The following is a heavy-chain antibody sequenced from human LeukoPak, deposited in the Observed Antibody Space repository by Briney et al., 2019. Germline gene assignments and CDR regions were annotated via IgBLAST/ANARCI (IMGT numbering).Heavy chain of an antibody. CDR2: INPNSGGT. Sequence: ASVTVSCKASGYTFTGYYMHWVRQAPGQGLEWMGWINPNSGGTNYAQKFQGRVTMTRDTSISTAYMELSRLRSDDTGVYYCARDLPPLLDTMVRGSGSWFDRWGQGTLVTVSS. D-gene: IGHD3-10*01. CDR1: GYTFTGYY. J-gene: IGHJ5*02. V-gene: IGHV1-2*02. CDR3: ARDLPPLLDTMVRGSGSWFDR.